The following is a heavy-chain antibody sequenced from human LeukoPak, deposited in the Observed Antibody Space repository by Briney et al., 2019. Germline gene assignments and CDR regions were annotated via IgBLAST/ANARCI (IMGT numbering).Heavy chain of an antibody. CDR2: IKQDGSEK. Sequence: PGGSLRLSRAASGFSFTIYAMSWVRQAPGKGLEWVANIKQDGSEKYYVDSVKGRFTISRDNAKNSLYLQMNSLRAEDTALYYCAREDQPRGTFDYWGQGILVTVSS. J-gene: IGHJ4*02. D-gene: IGHD2-15*01. V-gene: IGHV3-7*05. CDR1: GFSFTIYA. CDR3: AREDQPRGTFDY.